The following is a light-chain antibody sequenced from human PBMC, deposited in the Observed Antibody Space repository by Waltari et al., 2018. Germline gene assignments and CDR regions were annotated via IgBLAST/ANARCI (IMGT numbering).Light chain of an antibody. CDR2: GAS. J-gene: IGKJ1*01. Sequence: EIVLTQSPGTLSLSLGERATVSYRASQSVSRALAWYQQKPGQAPRLLIYGASTRATVIPDRFSGSGSGTDFSLTISRLEPDDFAVYYCQHYLKLPVTFGQGTTVEI. V-gene: IGKV3-20*01. CDR1: QSVSRA. CDR3: QHYLKLPVT.